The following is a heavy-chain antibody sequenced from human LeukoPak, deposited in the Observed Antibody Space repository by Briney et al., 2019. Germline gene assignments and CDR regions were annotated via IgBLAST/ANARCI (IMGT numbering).Heavy chain of an antibody. CDR3: ASDPYCSSTSCYTGSFDY. V-gene: IGHV4-39*01. Sequence: PSETLSLTCTVSGGSISSSSYYWGWIRQPPGKGLEWIGSIYYSGSTYYNPSLKSRVTISVDTSKNQFSLKLSSVTAADTAVYYCASDPYCSSTSCYTGSFDYWGQGTLVTVSS. CDR1: GGSISSSSYY. CDR2: IYYSGST. D-gene: IGHD2-2*02. J-gene: IGHJ4*02.